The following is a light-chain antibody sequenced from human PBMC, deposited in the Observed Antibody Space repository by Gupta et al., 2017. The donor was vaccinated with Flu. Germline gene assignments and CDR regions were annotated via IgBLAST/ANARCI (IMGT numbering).Light chain of an antibody. CDR1: ETITSNY. CDR3: QQYHSTPVT. J-gene: IGKJ4*01. V-gene: IGKV3-20*01. Sequence: EIVLTQSPGILSLSPGERTTLSCRASETITSNYVAWYRQRPGQAPTLLVFGASSRPSGITDRFSGSGSGTDFTLTINRLEPDDFAVYYCQQYHSTPVTFGGGTRVEVK. CDR2: GAS.